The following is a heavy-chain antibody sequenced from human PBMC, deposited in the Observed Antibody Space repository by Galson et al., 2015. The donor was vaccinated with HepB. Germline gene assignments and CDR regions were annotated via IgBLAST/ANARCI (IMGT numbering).Heavy chain of an antibody. CDR1: GYTFTSYD. D-gene: IGHD2-15*01. J-gene: IGHJ4*02. Sequence: SVKVSCKASGYTFTSYDINWVRQATGQGLEWMGWMNPNRGSTGYAQKFQGRVTMTRNTSISTAYMELSSLRSEDTAVYYCAREPRGGSSSTLPFDYWGQGTLVTVSS. CDR3: AREPRGGSSSTLPFDY. CDR2: MNPNRGST. V-gene: IGHV1-8*01.